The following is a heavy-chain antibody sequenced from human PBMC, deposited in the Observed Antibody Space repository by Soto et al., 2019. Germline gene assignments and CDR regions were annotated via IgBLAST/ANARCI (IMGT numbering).Heavy chain of an antibody. CDR2: IYPGDSDT. V-gene: IGHV5-51*01. Sequence: GESLKISCKGSGYSFTSYWIGWVRQMPGKGLEWMGIIYPGDSDTRYSPSFQGQVTISADKSISTAYLQWSSLKASDTAVYYCARHRRAPPLLPWFDPWGQGTLVTVSS. CDR1: GYSFTSYW. J-gene: IGHJ5*02. D-gene: IGHD3-10*01. CDR3: ARHRRAPPLLPWFDP.